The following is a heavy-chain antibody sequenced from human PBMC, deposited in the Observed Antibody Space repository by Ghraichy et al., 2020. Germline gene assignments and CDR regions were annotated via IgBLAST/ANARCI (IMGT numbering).Heavy chain of an antibody. CDR1: GGSISSGGYY. Sequence: SETLSLTCTVSGGSISSGGYYWSWIRQHPGKGLEWIGYIYYSGSTYYNPSLKSRVTISVDTSKNQFSLKLSSVTAADTAVYYCARGVEEPMVRGVIYFDYWGQGTLVTVSS. J-gene: IGHJ4*02. V-gene: IGHV4-31*03. CDR2: IYYSGST. CDR3: ARGVEEPMVRGVIYFDY. D-gene: IGHD3-10*01.